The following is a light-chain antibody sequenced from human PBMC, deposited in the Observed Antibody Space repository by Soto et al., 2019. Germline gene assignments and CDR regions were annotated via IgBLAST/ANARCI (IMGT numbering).Light chain of an antibody. CDR3: QQRSNWPPGPMYT. CDR2: DAS. CDR1: QSVSSY. Sequence: EIVLTQSPATLSLSPGERATLSCRASQSVSSYLAWYQQKPGQAPRLLIYDASNSATGIPARFSGSGSGTDFTLTISSLEPEDFAVYYCQQRSNWPPGPMYTFGQGTKLEIK. V-gene: IGKV3-11*01. J-gene: IGKJ2*01.